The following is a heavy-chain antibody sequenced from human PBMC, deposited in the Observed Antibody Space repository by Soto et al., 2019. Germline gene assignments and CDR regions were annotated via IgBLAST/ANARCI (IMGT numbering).Heavy chain of an antibody. CDR2: IYPGDSDT. CDR3: AIGGDWYFFDI. J-gene: IGHJ3*02. D-gene: IGHD2-21*02. V-gene: IGHV5-51*01. Sequence: GESLKISCKGSGYSFTNYWIGWVRQMPGKGLEWMGVIYPGDSDTRYNPSFEGQAIISSDKSISTVYLQWSSLKASDTAMYYCAIGGDWYFFDIWAQGTVVTVSS. CDR1: GYSFTNYW.